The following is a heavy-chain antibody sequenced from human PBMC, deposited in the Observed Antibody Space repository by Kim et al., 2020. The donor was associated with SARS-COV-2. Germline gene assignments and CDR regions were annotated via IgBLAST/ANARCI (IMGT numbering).Heavy chain of an antibody. J-gene: IGHJ4*02. CDR3: ARDTSSWYYFDY. Sequence: YYADYVKGRLTISRDNSKNTLYLQMNSLRAEDTAIYYCARDTSSWYYFDYWGQGTLVTVSS. D-gene: IGHD6-13*01. V-gene: IGHV3-33*01.